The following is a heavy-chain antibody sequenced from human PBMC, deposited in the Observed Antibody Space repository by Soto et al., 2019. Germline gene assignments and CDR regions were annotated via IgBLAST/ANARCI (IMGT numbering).Heavy chain of an antibody. CDR1: GFTFSSYE. D-gene: IGHD4-17*01. CDR2: ISSSSSYI. CDR3: ASGGDYGAGYYYYYGMDV. Sequence: EVQLVESGGGLVQPGGSLRLSCAASGFTFSSYEMNWVRQAPGKGLEWVSSISSSSSYIYYADSVKGRFTISRDNAKNSLYLQMNSLRAEDTAVYYCASGGDYGAGYYYYYGMDVWGQGTTVTVSS. J-gene: IGHJ6*02. V-gene: IGHV3-48*03.